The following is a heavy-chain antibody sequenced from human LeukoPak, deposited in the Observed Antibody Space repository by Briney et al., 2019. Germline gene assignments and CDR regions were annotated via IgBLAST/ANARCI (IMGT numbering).Heavy chain of an antibody. CDR2: ISHDETYK. J-gene: IGHJ4*02. Sequence: HPGTSLRLSCAGSGFLFSSYVMHWVRQAPGKGLEWVAAISHDETYKYYADSLRGRVTISRDNSKNTLYSQMHSLRADDTAIYYCARDRDWLLYDYWGQGTLVTVSS. CDR1: GFLFSSYV. V-gene: IGHV3-33*01. D-gene: IGHD3-9*01. CDR3: ARDRDWLLYDY.